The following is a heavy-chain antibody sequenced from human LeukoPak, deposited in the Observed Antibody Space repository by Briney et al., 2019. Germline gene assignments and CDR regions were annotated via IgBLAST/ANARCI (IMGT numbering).Heavy chain of an antibody. V-gene: IGHV1-2*02. CDR1: GYTFTGYY. D-gene: IGHD3-10*01. J-gene: IGHJ5*02. CDR3: ARDITGGYYYGSGSANWFDP. Sequence: ASVKVSCKASGYTFTGYYMHWVRQAPGQGLEWMGWINPNSGGTNYAQRFQGRVTMTRDTSISTVYMELSRLRSDDTAVYYCARDITGGYYYGSGSANWFDPWGQGTLVTVSS. CDR2: INPNSGGT.